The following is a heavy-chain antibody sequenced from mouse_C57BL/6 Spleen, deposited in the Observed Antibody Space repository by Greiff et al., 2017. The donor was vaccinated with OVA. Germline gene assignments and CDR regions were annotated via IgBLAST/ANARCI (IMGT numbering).Heavy chain of an antibody. V-gene: IGHV1-5*01. D-gene: IGHD2-1*01. J-gene: IGHJ1*03. Sequence: VQLKQSGTVLARPGASVKMSCKTSGYTFTSYWMHWVKQRPGQGLEWIGAIYPGNSDTSYNQKFKGKAKLTAVTSASTAYMELSSLTNEDSAVYYGTRKNGSTMVHWYFDVWGTGTTVTVSS. CDR3: TRKNGSTMVHWYFDV. CDR2: IYPGNSDT. CDR1: GYTFTSYW.